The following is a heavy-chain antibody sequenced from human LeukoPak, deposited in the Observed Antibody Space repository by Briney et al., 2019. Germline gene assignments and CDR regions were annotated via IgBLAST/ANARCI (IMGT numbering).Heavy chain of an antibody. CDR3: ARDLGGYPFFMDV. Sequence: SETLSLTCSVSGGSIRSGDHHWAWVRQLPGKGLEFIGSLDESGRPYYNRPLKSRVSISGDTSGNQFSLNLTSVTAADTAVYFCARDLGGYPFFMDVWGRGTTVIVSS. J-gene: IGHJ6*03. CDR1: GGSIRSGDHH. CDR2: LDESGRP. D-gene: IGHD2-15*01. V-gene: IGHV4-39*07.